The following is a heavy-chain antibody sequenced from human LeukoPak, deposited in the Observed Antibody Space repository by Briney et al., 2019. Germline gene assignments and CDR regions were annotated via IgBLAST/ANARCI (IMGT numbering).Heavy chain of an antibody. CDR2: FSIGSRII. J-gene: IGHJ4*02. CDR3: ARGTPYCGGGCYPFDY. CDR1: GFTLSSNS. Sequence: GGSLRLSCAAPGFTLSSNSMNGFPQAPGKGREGVSYFSIGSRIIHYADSVKGRFTISRDNAQNSLYLQMNSLRAEDTAVYYCARGTPYCGGGCYPFDYWGQGTLVTVSS. D-gene: IGHD2-21*01. V-gene: IGHV3-48*01.